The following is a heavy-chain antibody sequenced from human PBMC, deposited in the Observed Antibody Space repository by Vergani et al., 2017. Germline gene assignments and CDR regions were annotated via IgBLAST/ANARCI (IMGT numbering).Heavy chain of an antibody. J-gene: IGHJ6*02. V-gene: IGHV3-21*01. Sequence: EVQLVESGGGLVKPGGSLRLSCAASGFTFSSYSMNWVRQAPGKGLEWVSSISSSSSYIYYADSVKGRFTISRDNAKNSLYLQMNGLRAEDTAVYYCARAVWQLVPPRYYYYGMDVWGQGTTVTVSS. D-gene: IGHD6-6*01. CDR3: ARAVWQLVPPRYYYYGMDV. CDR1: GFTFSSYS. CDR2: ISSSSSYI.